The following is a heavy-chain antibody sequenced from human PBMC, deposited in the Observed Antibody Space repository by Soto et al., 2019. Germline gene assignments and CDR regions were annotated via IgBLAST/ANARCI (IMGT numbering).Heavy chain of an antibody. V-gene: IGHV1-8*01. D-gene: IGHD5-12*01. J-gene: IGHJ3*02. CDR1: GYTFTSYN. Sequence: QVQLVQSGAEVKKPGASVKVSCKASGYTFTSYNVNWARQATGQGLEWMGWMNPNSGNTGYAQKFQGRVTLTRNTSISTAYMEVSSLRSEDTAVYYCARASSGYGFDAFDIWGQGTMVTVSS. CDR2: MNPNSGNT. CDR3: ARASSGYGFDAFDI.